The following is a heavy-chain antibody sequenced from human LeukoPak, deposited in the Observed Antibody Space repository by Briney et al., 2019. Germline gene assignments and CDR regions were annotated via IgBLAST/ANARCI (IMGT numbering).Heavy chain of an antibody. CDR1: GFTFSSYE. CDR3: ARGPFSCFDP. Sequence: GGSLRLSCAASGFTFSSYEMRWVRQAPGKGLEWVSHISSSGSTIYYADSVKGRFTISRDNAKNSLYLQMSSLRADDTAVYYCARGPFSCFDPWGRGTLVTVSS. CDR2: ISSSGSTI. J-gene: IGHJ5*02. V-gene: IGHV3-48*03. D-gene: IGHD2/OR15-2a*01.